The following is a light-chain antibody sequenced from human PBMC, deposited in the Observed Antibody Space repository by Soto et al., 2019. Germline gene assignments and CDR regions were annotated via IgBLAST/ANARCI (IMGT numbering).Light chain of an antibody. V-gene: IGLV2-23*01. CDR2: EGT. Sequence: QSALAQPASVSGSPGQSITISCTGTSSDVGSYNLVSWYQQHPGKVPKLLLYEGTKRPSGVSARFFGSKSGNTASLTISGLHAEDEADYYCQSYDNSLSGSWVFGGGTKLTVL. CDR1: SSDVGSYNL. CDR3: QSYDNSLSGSWV. J-gene: IGLJ3*02.